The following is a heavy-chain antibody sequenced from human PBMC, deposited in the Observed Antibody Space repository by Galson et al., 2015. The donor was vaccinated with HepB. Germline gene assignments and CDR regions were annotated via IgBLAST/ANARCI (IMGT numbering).Heavy chain of an antibody. Sequence: SVKVSCKASGYTFTGYYMHWVRQAPGQGLEWMGWINPNSGGTNYAQKFQGRVTMTRDTSISTAYMELSRLRSDDTAVYYCARDRGLRGASAFDIWGQGTMVTVSS. CDR1: GYTFTGYY. D-gene: IGHD6-25*01. V-gene: IGHV1-2*02. CDR3: ARDRGLRGASAFDI. CDR2: INPNSGGT. J-gene: IGHJ3*02.